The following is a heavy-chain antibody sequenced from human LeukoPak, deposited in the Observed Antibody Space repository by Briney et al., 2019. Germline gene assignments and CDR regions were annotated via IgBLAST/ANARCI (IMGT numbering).Heavy chain of an antibody. V-gene: IGHV7-4-1*02. CDR2: IHPSTGNP. D-gene: IGHD3-16*02. J-gene: IGHJ4*02. Sequence: ASVKVSCKASGYTFTNYAMNWVRQAPGQGLEWMGWIHPSTGNPTYAQGFTGRFVFFLDTSVSTTYLQISSLKAEDTAVYFRARAFQSLGGLSLPDYWGQGTLVTVSS. CDR1: GYTFTNYA. CDR3: ARAFQSLGGLSLPDY.